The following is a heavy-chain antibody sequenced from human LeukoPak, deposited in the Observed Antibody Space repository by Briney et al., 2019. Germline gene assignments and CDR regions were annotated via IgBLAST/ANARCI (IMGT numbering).Heavy chain of an antibody. V-gene: IGHV1-2*02. J-gene: IGHJ4*02. Sequence: ASVKVSCKASGYRFTGYYIHWARQAPGQGLEWMGWINPNSGGTNYAQKFQGRVTMTRDTSVSTAYMEVSRLRSDDTAVYYCARERTYYFDYWGQGTQVTVSS. CDR3: ARERTYYFDY. CDR1: GYRFTGYY. CDR2: INPNSGGT.